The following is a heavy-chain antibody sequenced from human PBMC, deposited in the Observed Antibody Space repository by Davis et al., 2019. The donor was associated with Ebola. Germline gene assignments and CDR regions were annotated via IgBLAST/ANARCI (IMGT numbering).Heavy chain of an antibody. V-gene: IGHV3-48*04. CDR3: AREPSIVVVVAATPVAGDYFDY. CDR2: ISSSSSTI. J-gene: IGHJ4*02. Sequence: GESLKISCAASGITFSSYSMNWVRQAPGKGLERVSYISSSSSTIYYADSVKGRFTISRDNAKNSLYLQMNSLRAEDTAVYYCAREPSIVVVVAATPVAGDYFDYWGQGTLVTVSS. CDR1: GITFSSYS. D-gene: IGHD2-15*01.